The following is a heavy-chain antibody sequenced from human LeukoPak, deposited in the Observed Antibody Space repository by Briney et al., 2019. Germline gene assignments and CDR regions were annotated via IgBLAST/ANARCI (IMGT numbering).Heavy chain of an antibody. V-gene: IGHV4-4*07. CDR1: GGSISSYY. Sequence: SETLSLTCTVSGGSISSYYWSWVRQPAGKGLEWIGRIYTSGSTNYNPSLKSRVTMSVDTSKNQFSLKLSSVTAAATAVYYCARTLRVPTYYYDSSGYPDAFDIWGQGTMVTVSS. CDR3: ARTLRVPTYYYDSSGYPDAFDI. J-gene: IGHJ3*02. D-gene: IGHD3-22*01. CDR2: IYTSGST.